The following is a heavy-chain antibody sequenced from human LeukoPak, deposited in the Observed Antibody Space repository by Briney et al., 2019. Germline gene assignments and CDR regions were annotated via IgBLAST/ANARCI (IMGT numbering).Heavy chain of an antibody. V-gene: IGHV1-2*02. CDR2: LNPNSGGT. J-gene: IGHJ5*02. Sequence: ASVKVSCKASGYSFTAYYINWVRQAPGQGLEWMGWLNPNSGGTNYAQKFQGRVTMTRDTSISTAYMEVSRLRSDDTAVYYCARANSQDCSIVNCQEWFDPWGQGTLVTVSS. D-gene: IGHD2-2*01. CDR3: ARANSQDCSIVNCQEWFDP. CDR1: GYSFTAYY.